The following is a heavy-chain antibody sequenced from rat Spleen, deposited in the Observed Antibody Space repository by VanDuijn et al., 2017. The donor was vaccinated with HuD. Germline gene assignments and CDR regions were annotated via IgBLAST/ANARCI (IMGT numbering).Heavy chain of an antibody. CDR3: ARQSNWHWYFDF. V-gene: IGHV5-22*01. CDR2: ISYDGTGT. D-gene: IGHD5-1*01. J-gene: IGHJ1*01. CDR1: GFTFSDYY. Sequence: EVQLVESGGGLVQPGRSMKLSCAASGFTFSDYYMAWVRQAPTKGLEWVATISYDGTGTYYQNSVKGRFTISRDDAENTLYLQMNSLRSEDTATYYCARQSNWHWYFDFWGPGTMVTVSS.